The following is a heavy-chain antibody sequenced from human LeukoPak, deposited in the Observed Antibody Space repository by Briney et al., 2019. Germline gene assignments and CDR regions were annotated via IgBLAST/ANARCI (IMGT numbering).Heavy chain of an antibody. CDR3: AREIRCSGGSCDNWFDP. CDR1: GYTFTSYY. Sequence: ASVKVSCKASGYTFTSYYMHWVRQAPGQGLEWMGIINPSGGSTSYAQKFQGRVTMTRDMSTSTVYMELSSLRSEDTAVYYCAREIRCSGGSCDNWFDPWGQGTLVTVSS. D-gene: IGHD2-15*01. CDR2: INPSGGST. J-gene: IGHJ5*02. V-gene: IGHV1-46*01.